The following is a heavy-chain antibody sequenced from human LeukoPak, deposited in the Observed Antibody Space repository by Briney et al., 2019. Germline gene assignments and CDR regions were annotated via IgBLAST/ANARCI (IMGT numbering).Heavy chain of an antibody. CDR1: GGSISSYY. CDR2: IYYSGST. J-gene: IGHJ3*02. CDR3: ARTYYYDSSGYYYDAFDT. D-gene: IGHD3-22*01. Sequence: SETLSLTCTASGGSISSYYWSWIRQPPGKGLEWIGYIYYSGSTNYNPSLKSRVTISVDTSKNQFSLKLSSVTAADTAVYYCARTYYYDSSGYYYDAFDTWGQGTMVTVSS. V-gene: IGHV4-59*01.